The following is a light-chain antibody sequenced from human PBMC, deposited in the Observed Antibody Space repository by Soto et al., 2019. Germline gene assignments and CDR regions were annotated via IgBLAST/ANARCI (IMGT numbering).Light chain of an antibody. Sequence: QSVLTQPPSVSGAPGQRVTISCTGSSSNIGAGYDVHWYQQLPGSAPKLLIYRNSNRPSGVPDRFSGSKSGTSASLAITGLQAEDEADYYCPSYDSSLSEVFGGGTKLTVL. CDR2: RNS. CDR3: PSYDSSLSEV. J-gene: IGLJ2*01. CDR1: SSNIGAGYD. V-gene: IGLV1-40*01.